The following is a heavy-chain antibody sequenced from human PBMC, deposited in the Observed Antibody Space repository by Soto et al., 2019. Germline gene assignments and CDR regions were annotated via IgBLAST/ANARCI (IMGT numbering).Heavy chain of an antibody. CDR1: GGSFSGYY. J-gene: IGHJ4*02. D-gene: IGHD6-13*01. Sequence: QVQLQQWGAGLLKPSETLSLTCAVYGGSFSGYYWSWIRQPPGKGLEWIGEINHSGSTNYNPSLKSRVTISVYTSKNQFSLKLSSVTAADTAVYYCARGRGYSSTWKRIDYWGQGTLVTVSS. V-gene: IGHV4-34*01. CDR3: ARGRGYSSTWKRIDY. CDR2: INHSGST.